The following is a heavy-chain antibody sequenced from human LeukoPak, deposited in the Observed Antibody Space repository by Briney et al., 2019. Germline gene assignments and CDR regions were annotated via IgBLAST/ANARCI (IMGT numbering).Heavy chain of an antibody. CDR2: ISGSGGST. Sequence: GGSLRLSXAASGFTFSSYAMSWVRQAPGKGLEWDSAISGSGGSTYYADSVKGRFTISRDNSKNTLYLQMNSLRAEDTAVYYCAKDLHSYGLRWYFDYWGQGTLVTVSS. J-gene: IGHJ4*02. CDR1: GFTFSSYA. D-gene: IGHD5-18*01. V-gene: IGHV3-23*01. CDR3: AKDLHSYGLRWYFDY.